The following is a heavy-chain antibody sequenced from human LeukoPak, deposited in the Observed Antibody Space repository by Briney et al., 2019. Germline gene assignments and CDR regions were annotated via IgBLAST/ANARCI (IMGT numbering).Heavy chain of an antibody. D-gene: IGHD3-22*01. J-gene: IGHJ4*02. CDR1: GFTFTSNA. CDR3: ARRGRYYYDSSGYVDY. CDR2: IYPGDSDT. V-gene: IGHV5-51*01. Sequence: GGSLRLSCAASGFTFTSNALTWVRQAPGKGLEWMGIIYPGDSDTRYSPSFQGQVTISADKSISTAYLQWSSLKASDTAMYYCARRGRYYYDSSGYVDYWGQGTLVTVSS.